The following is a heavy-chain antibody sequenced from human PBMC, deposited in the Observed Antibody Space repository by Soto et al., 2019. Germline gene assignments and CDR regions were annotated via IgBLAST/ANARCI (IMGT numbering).Heavy chain of an antibody. CDR1: GFTFDDYT. CDR2: ISWDGGST. D-gene: IGHD3-10*01. V-gene: IGHV3-43*01. Sequence: GGSLRLSCAASGFTFDDYTMHWVRQAPGKGLEWVSLISWDGGSTYYADSVKGRFTISRDNSKNSLYLQMNSLRTEDTALYYCAKDSKPRITMVRGILDYWGQGTLVTVSS. J-gene: IGHJ4*02. CDR3: AKDSKPRITMVRGILDY.